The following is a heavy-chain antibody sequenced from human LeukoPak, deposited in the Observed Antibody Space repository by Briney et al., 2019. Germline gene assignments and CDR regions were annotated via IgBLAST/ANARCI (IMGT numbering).Heavy chain of an antibody. CDR3: ARDLDGSSGCDY. J-gene: IGHJ4*02. D-gene: IGHD6-13*01. CDR2: INPNSGGT. Sequence: GASVKVSCKASGYTFTGYFMHWVRQAPGQGLEWMGWINPNSGGTNYAQKFQGRVIMTRDTSNSTAYIELSRLRSDDTAVYYCARDLDGSSGCDYWGQGTLVTVSS. V-gene: IGHV1-2*02. CDR1: GYTFTGYF.